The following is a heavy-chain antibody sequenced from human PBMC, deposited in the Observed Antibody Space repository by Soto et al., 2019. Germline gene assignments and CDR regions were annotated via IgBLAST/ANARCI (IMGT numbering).Heavy chain of an antibody. Sequence: QMQVVESGGGVVQPGRSLRLSCAASGFTFRTYGMHWVRQAPGKGLDWVAGISYDGTNKYYADSVKGRFTISRDDSKNTVYVEMNRMRVEDTAVYYCAKDPGGDQLWKAFDIWGQGTMVTVPS. CDR2: ISYDGTNK. CDR3: AKDPGGDQLWKAFDI. D-gene: IGHD2-2*01. J-gene: IGHJ3*02. V-gene: IGHV3-30*18. CDR1: GFTFRTYG.